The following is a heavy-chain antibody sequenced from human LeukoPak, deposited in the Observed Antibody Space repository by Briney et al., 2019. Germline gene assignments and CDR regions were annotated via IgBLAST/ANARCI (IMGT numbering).Heavy chain of an antibody. CDR2: ISSRSRTI. J-gene: IGHJ6*03. CDR3: ARDRTGQQLISRKKYYYMDV. CDR1: GFTFSSYS. D-gene: IGHD6-13*01. Sequence: GGSLRLSCAASGFTFSSYSMNWVRQAPGKGLEWVSYISSRSRTIYYADSVKGRFTISRDNAKNSLYLQINSLRAEDMAVYYCARDRTGQQLISRKKYYYMDVWGKGTTVTISS. V-gene: IGHV3-48*01.